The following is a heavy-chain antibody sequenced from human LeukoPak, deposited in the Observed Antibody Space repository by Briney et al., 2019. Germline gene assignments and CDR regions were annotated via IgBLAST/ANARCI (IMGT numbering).Heavy chain of an antibody. V-gene: IGHV3-74*01. Sequence: GGSLRLSCAASGFTFSSYWMHWIRQAPGKGLVWVSRINSDGSSTSYADSVKGRFAISRDNAKNTLYLQMNSLRAEDTAVYYCAKTTWPAYFDYWGQGTLVTVSS. CDR3: AKTTWPAYFDY. D-gene: IGHD4-17*01. CDR2: INSDGSST. J-gene: IGHJ4*02. CDR1: GFTFSSYW.